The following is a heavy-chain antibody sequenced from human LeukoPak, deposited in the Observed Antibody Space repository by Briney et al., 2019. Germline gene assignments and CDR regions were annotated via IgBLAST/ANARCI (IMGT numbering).Heavy chain of an antibody. Sequence: GGSLRLSCAASGFTFSSYGMHWVRQAPGKGLEWVAVIWYDGSNKYYAESVKGRFTISRDDPKNTLYLQMNSLRAEDTAVYYCARKNAAVSDYWGQGTLVTVSS. J-gene: IGHJ4*02. CDR3: ARKNAAVSDY. V-gene: IGHV3-33*01. CDR2: IWYDGSNK. D-gene: IGHD6-13*01. CDR1: GFTFSSYG.